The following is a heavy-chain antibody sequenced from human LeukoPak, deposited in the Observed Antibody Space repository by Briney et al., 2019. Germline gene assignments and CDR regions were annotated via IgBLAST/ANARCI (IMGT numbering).Heavy chain of an antibody. Sequence: GASVKVSCKVSGYTLTELSMHWVRQAPGKGLEWMGGFDPEGGETIYAQKFQGRVTMTEDTSTDTAYMELSSLRSEDTAVYYCATAYGSRVTGYHLSSSFDYWGQGTLVTVSS. CDR3: ATAYGSRVTGYHLSSSFDY. CDR2: FDPEGGET. J-gene: IGHJ4*02. CDR1: GYTLTELS. D-gene: IGHD3-9*01. V-gene: IGHV1-24*01.